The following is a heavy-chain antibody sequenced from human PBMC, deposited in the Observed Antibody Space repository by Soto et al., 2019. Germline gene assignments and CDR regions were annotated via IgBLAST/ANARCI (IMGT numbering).Heavy chain of an antibody. CDR2: IYSGGST. CDR3: TRVNYDFWSGYPNGGYYYYMDV. J-gene: IGHJ6*03. D-gene: IGHD3-3*01. CDR1: GFTVSSNY. Sequence: EVQLVESGGGLVQPGGSLRLSCAASGFTVSSNYMSWVRQAPGKGLEWVSVIYSGGSTYYADSVKGRFTISRDNSKNTLYLQMNRLRAEDTAVYYCTRVNYDFWSGYPNGGYYYYMDVWGKGTTVTVSS. V-gene: IGHV3-66*01.